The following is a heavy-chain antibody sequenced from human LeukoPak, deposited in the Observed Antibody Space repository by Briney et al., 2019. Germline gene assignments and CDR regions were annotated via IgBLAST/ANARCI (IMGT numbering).Heavy chain of an antibody. V-gene: IGHV3-23*01. CDR3: AKRGVVIRVILVGFHKEAYYFDS. J-gene: IGHJ4*02. CDR2: INDSGGRT. D-gene: IGHD3-22*01. Sequence: GGSLRLSCAVSGITLSNYGMSWVRQAPGKGLEWVAGINDSGGRTNYADSVKGRFTISRDNPKNTLYLQMNSLRAEDTAVYFCAKRGVVIRVILVGFHKEAYYFDSWGQGALVTVSS. CDR1: GITLSNYG.